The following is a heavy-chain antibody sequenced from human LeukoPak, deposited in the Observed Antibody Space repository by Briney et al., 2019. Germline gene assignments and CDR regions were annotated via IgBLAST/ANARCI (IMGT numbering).Heavy chain of an antibody. CDR1: GGSISSYY. Sequence: PSETLSLTCTVSGGSISSYYWSWIRQSVGKGLKWIGRIYTSGSTNYNPSLKRRVTMSVDTSKNQFSLKQSSVTAADTAVYYCARDPRPLARLFDYWGQGTLVTVSS. CDR2: IYTSGST. V-gene: IGHV4-4*07. D-gene: IGHD6-6*01. J-gene: IGHJ4*02. CDR3: ARDPRPLARLFDY.